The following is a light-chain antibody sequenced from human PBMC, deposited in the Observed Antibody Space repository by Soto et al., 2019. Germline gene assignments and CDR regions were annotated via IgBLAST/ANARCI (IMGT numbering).Light chain of an antibody. CDR3: QQYGISPRT. CDR2: GAS. V-gene: IGKV3-20*01. J-gene: IGKJ1*01. Sequence: LTQSPCNLSLSPVERATLSRRASQSVSGRYLAWYQQKPGQAPRLLIYGASSRATGIPDRFSGSGSGTDFTLTISRLEPEDFAVYYCQQYGISPRTFGQGTKVDI. CDR1: QSVSGRY.